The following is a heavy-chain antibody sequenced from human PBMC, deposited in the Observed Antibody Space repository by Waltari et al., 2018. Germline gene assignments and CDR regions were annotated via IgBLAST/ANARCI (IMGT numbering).Heavy chain of an antibody. CDR2: IFHTGTN. CDR1: NYSITSGYF. J-gene: IGHJ5*02. D-gene: IGHD3-9*01. V-gene: IGHV4-38-2*02. CDR3: ARDKGFYDVLPGRGWFDP. Sequence: QVQLQESGPGLVKPSETLSLTCTVSNYSITSGYFWGWIRQSPGKGLEWIGSIFHTGTNYFNPSLKSRVTISIDTSKKQFSLRLRSVTAADTGVYFCARDKGFYDVLPGRGWFDPWGQGTLVTVSS.